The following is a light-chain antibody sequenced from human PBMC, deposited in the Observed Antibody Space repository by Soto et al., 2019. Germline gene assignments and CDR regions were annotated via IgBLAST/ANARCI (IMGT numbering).Light chain of an antibody. CDR3: SSYTDSSLGVV. V-gene: IGLV2-14*03. J-gene: IGLJ2*01. Sequence: QSVLTQPASVSGSPGQSITFSCTGTSSDVGGYNYVSWYQQHPGKAPKLLIYDVTNRPSGVSNRFSGSKSGNTASLTISGLQAEDEADYYCSSYTDSSLGVVFGGGTQLTV. CDR2: DVT. CDR1: SSDVGGYNY.